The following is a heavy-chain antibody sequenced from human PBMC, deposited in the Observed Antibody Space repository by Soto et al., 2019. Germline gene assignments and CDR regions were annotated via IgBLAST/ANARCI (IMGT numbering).Heavy chain of an antibody. CDR2: INHSGST. Sequence: SETLSLTCAVYGGSFIGYYWSWIRQPPGKGLEWIGEINHSGSTNYNPSLKSRVTISVDTSKNQFSLKLSSVTAADTAVYYCARDEAFEYSSSSGSDAFDIWGQGTMVT. V-gene: IGHV4-34*01. D-gene: IGHD6-6*01. CDR1: GGSFIGYY. CDR3: ARDEAFEYSSSSGSDAFDI. J-gene: IGHJ3*02.